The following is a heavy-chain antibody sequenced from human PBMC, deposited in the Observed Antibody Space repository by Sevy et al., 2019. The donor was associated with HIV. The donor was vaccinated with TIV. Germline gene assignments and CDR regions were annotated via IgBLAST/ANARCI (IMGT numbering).Heavy chain of an antibody. CDR1: GFTFSSYA. J-gene: IGHJ6*03. CDR2: ISSNGGST. Sequence: GGSLRLSCSASGFTFSSYAMHWVRQAPGKGLEYVSAISSNGGSTYYADSLKRRFTISSDKSKNTLYLQMSSLRAEDTAVYYCVKELGYCSSTSCLKYYYYYMDVWGKGTTVTVSS. V-gene: IGHV3-64D*06. D-gene: IGHD2-2*01. CDR3: VKELGYCSSTSCLKYYYYYMDV.